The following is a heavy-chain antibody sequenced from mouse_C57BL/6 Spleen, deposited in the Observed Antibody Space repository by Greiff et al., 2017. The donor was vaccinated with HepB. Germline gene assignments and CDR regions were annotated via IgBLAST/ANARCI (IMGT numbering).Heavy chain of an antibody. CDR3: ARALMDYYGSSYHFDY. CDR1: GYTFTDYY. D-gene: IGHD1-1*01. J-gene: IGHJ2*01. Sequence: QVHVKQSGAELVRPGASVKLSCKASGYTFTDYYINWVKQRPGQGLEWIARIYPGSGNTYYNEKFKGKATLTAEKSSSTAYMQLSSLTSEDSAVYFCARALMDYYGSSYHFDYWGQGTTLTVSS. CDR2: IYPGSGNT. V-gene: IGHV1-76*01.